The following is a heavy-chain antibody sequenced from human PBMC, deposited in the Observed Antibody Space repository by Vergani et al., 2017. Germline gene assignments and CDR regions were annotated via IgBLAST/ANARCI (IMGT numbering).Heavy chain of an antibody. Sequence: QLQLQESGPGLVKPSATLSLTCSVSGASIRSSNYYWGWTRQPPGKGLEWIASIYYSGSTYYHPSLKSRVTISVDTSKNQFSLKLSSVTAADTAVYFCARHSTVEWLVKLGWIDPWGQGILVTVSS. V-gene: IGHV4-39*01. D-gene: IGHD6-19*01. CDR1: GASIRSSNYY. CDR2: IYYSGST. J-gene: IGHJ5*02. CDR3: ARHSTVEWLVKLGWIDP.